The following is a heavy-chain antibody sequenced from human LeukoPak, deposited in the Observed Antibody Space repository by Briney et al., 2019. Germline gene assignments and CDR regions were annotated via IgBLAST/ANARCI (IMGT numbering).Heavy chain of an antibody. CDR2: IYFSGAT. J-gene: IGHJ6*02. CDR3: AREDPQTTVPEGLDV. Sequence: PSETLSLTCTVSGGSISRYYWSWIRQPPGKGLEWIGYIYFSGATNYNPSLKSRVTISVDTSKNQFSLKLSSVTAADTAAYYCAREDPQTTVPEGLDVWGQGTTVIVSS. CDR1: GGSISRYY. V-gene: IGHV4-59*01. D-gene: IGHD4-17*01.